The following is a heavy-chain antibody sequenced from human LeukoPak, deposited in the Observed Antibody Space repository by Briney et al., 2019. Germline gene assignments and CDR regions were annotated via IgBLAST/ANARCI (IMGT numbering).Heavy chain of an antibody. CDR3: ARPRTKYSSSWYGY. CDR1: GYTFTGYY. CDR2: INPNSGGT. D-gene: IGHD6-13*01. J-gene: IGHJ4*02. Sequence: ASVKVSCKASGYTFTGYYMHWVRQAPGQGLEWMGWINPNSGGTNYAQKFQGRVTMTGDTSISTAYMELSRLRSDDTAVYYCARPRTKYSSSWYGYWGQGTLVTVSS. V-gene: IGHV1-2*02.